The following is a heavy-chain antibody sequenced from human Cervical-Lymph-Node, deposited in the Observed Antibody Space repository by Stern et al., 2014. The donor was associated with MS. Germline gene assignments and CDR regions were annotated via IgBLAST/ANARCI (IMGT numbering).Heavy chain of an antibody. CDR2: IYPGDSDI. Sequence: VQLVQSGAEVRKPGDSLKISCKTSGYRFINNWIAWVRQVPGKGLEWIGIIYPGDSDIRYSPSFQGHVTISVDKSTSTAYLQWSSLKAPDTAVYYCARWSVACDSWGQGALITVSS. D-gene: IGHD2-21*01. J-gene: IGHJ4*02. CDR3: ARWSVACDS. CDR1: GYRFINNW. V-gene: IGHV5-51*03.